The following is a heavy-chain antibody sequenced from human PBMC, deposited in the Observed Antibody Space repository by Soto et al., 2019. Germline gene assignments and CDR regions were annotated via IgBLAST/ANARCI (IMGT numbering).Heavy chain of an antibody. J-gene: IGHJ5*02. Sequence: PSETLSLTCTVSGGSISSSSYYWGWIRQPPGKGLEWIGSIYYSGSTYYNPSLKSRVTISVDTSKNQFSLKLSSVTAADTAVYYCARHTYDYIWGSYPLVQYNWFDPWGQGTLVTVSS. V-gene: IGHV4-39*01. CDR3: ARHTYDYIWGSYPLVQYNWFDP. D-gene: IGHD3-16*02. CDR2: IYYSGST. CDR1: GGSISSSSYY.